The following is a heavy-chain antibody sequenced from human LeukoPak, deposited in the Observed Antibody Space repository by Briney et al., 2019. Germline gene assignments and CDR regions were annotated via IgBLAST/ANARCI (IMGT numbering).Heavy chain of an antibody. V-gene: IGHV3-30-3*01. D-gene: IGHD6-19*01. CDR2: ISYDGSNK. CDR1: GFTFSSYA. Sequence: GGSLRLSCAASGFTFSSYAMPWVRQAPGKGLVWVAVISYDGSNKYYADSVKGRFTISRHNSKCTLYLQMNSLRADDTAVYYCARDHSSGWYCDYWGQGTLVTVSS. J-gene: IGHJ4*02. CDR3: ARDHSSGWYCDY.